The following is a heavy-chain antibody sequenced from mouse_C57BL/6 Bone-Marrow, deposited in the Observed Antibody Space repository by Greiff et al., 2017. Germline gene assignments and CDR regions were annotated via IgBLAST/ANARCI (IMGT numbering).Heavy chain of an antibody. J-gene: IGHJ2*01. CDR1: GYTFTSYW. D-gene: IGHD1-1*02. Sequence: QVQLQQPGAELVKPGASVKMSCKASGYTFTSYWIPWVKQRPGQGLEWIGEIYPGSGSTNYNEKFKSKATLTVDTSSSTAYMQLSSLTSEDAAVXYCARRWDYVDYWGQGTTVTVSS. CDR3: ARRWDYVDY. CDR2: IYPGSGST. V-gene: IGHV1-55*01.